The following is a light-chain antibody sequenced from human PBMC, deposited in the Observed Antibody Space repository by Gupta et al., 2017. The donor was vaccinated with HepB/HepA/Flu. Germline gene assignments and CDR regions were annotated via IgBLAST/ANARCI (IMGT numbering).Light chain of an antibody. CDR3: QQYYSSPLT. V-gene: IGKV4-1*01. Sequence: DIVMTQDTDSLAVSLGERATINCKSSQSVLYSSNNKNYLPWYQQKPGQPPKLLIYWASTRESVVPDLFSGSGSGTDFTLTISSLQAEYVAVYYCQQYYSSPLTFGGGTKVEIK. CDR1: QSVLYSSNNKNY. CDR2: WAS. J-gene: IGKJ4*01.